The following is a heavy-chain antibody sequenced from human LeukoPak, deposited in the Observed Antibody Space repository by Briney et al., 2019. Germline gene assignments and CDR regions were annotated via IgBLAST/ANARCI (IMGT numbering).Heavy chain of an antibody. CDR2: INGNDGDA. CDR1: GYTFTGYY. D-gene: IGHD2-21*02. J-gene: IGHJ3*02. CDR3: ARTLRGAEGDVDI. V-gene: IGHV1-2*02. Sequence: ASVKVSCKASGYTFTGYYMHWVRQAPGQRLEWVGYINGNDGDANYAQKFQGRVTMTRATSISTAYMELGSLRSDDTAVYYCARTLRGAEGDVDIWGQGTMVTVSS.